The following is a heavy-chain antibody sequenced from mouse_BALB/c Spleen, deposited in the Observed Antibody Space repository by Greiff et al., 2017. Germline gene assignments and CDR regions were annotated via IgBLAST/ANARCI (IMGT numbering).Heavy chain of an antibody. D-gene: IGHD1-1*01. CDR2: INPGSGGT. CDR1: GYAFTNYL. CDR3: ARDYGSSAPYFDV. Sequence: VQVVESGAELVRPGTSVKVSCKASGYAFTNYLIEWVKQRPGQGLEWIGVINPGSGGTNYNEKFKGKATLTADKSSSTAYMQLSSLTSDDSAVYFCARDYGSSAPYFDVWGAGTTVTVSS. V-gene: IGHV1-54*01. J-gene: IGHJ1*01.